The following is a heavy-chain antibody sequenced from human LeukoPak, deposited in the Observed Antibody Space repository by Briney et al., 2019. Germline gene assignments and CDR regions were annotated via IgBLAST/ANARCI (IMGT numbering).Heavy chain of an antibody. CDR2: ISSSSSYI. CDR3: ARVHDYGDYVPFDY. V-gene: IGHV3-21*01. D-gene: IGHD4-17*01. CDR1: GFTFSSYG. J-gene: IGHJ4*02. Sequence: PGGSLRLSCAASGFTFSSYGMSWVRQAPGKGLEWVSSISSSSSYIYYADSVKGRFTISRDNAKNSLYLQMNSLRAEDTAVYYCARVHDYGDYVPFDYWGQGTLVTVSS.